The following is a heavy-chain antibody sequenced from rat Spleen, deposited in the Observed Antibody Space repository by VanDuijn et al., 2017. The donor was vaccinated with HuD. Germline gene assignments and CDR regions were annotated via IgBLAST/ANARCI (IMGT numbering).Heavy chain of an antibody. J-gene: IGHJ2*01. Sequence: EVQLVESDGGLVQPGRSLKLSCTASGFTLSDHFMAWVRQAPTKGLEWVAIITYDGSSSYYRDSVKGRFTISRDNAKSTLYLQMDSLRSEDTATYYCASRDYWGQGVMVTVSS. V-gene: IGHV5-29*01. CDR3: ASRDY. CDR2: ITYDGSSS. CDR1: GFTLSDHF.